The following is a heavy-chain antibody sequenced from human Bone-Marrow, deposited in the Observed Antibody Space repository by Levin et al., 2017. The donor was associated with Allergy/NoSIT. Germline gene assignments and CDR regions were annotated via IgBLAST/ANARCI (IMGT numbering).Heavy chain of an antibody. CDR3: AKRTPAASTADY. V-gene: IGHV3-23*01. D-gene: IGHD1-26*01. J-gene: IGHJ4*02. CDR2: ISTNGDRT. Sequence: LSLTCAASGFALSTYPMSWVRQAPGRGLEWVSSISTNGDRTYHADSVEGRLTVSRDNSKNTVYLQMKSLRVEDTAMYFCAKRTPAASTADYWGQGTLVTVSS. CDR1: GFALSTYP.